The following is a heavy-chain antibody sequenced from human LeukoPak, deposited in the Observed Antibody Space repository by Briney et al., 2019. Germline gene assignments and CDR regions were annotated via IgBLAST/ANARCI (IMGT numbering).Heavy chain of an antibody. Sequence: PGGSLSLSCAAAVFTFSSYALSWVRQAAGKGLEWVSAISGSGGSTYYADSVKGRFTISRDNSKNTLYLQMNSLRAEDTAVYYCANDLGWIQLYLGRGQGTLVTVSS. CDR2: ISGSGGST. CDR1: VFTFSSYA. D-gene: IGHD5-18*01. J-gene: IGHJ4*02. V-gene: IGHV3-23*01. CDR3: ANDLGWIQLYLG.